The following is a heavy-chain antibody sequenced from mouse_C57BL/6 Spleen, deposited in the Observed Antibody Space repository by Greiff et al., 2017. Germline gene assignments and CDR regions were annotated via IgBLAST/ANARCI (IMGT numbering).Heavy chain of an antibody. CDR2: IDPEDGET. CDR3: ECYYYGSSTCWYAMDY. CDR1: GFNIKDYY. J-gene: IGHJ4*01. V-gene: IGHV14-2*01. Sequence: VQLQQSGAELVKPGASVKLSCTASGFNIKDYYMHWVKQRTEQGLEWIGRIDPEDGETKYAPKFQGKATITADTSSNTAYLQLSSLTSEDTAVYYCECYYYGSSTCWYAMDYWGQGTSVTVSS. D-gene: IGHD1-1*01.